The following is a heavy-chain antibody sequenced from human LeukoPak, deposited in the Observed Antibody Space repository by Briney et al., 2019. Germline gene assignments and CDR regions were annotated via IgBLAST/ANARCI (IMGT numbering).Heavy chain of an antibody. CDR1: GFTYSAYW. CDR3: ARATASNWFDP. D-gene: IGHD2-21*01. J-gene: IGHJ5*02. V-gene: IGHV3-7*01. Sequence: RGSLRLSCAASGFTYSAYWMSWVRQAPGKGLEWVANIKEDGSEKYYVDSVKGRFTISRDNAKNSLYLQMNSLRAEDTAVYYCARATASNWFDPWGQGTLVTVSS. CDR2: IKEDGSEK.